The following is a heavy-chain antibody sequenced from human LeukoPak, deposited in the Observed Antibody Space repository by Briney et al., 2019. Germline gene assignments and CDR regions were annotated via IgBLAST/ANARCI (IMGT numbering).Heavy chain of an antibody. CDR3: ARGIVGALGYYFDY. Sequence: SETLSLTCTVSGGSISSGDYYWSWIRQPPGKGLEWIGYIYYSGSTYYNPSLKSRVTISVDTSKNQFSLKLSSVTAADTAVYYCARGIVGALGYYFDYWGQETLVTVSS. CDR1: GGSISSGDYY. V-gene: IGHV4-30-4*01. D-gene: IGHD1-26*01. CDR2: IYYSGST. J-gene: IGHJ4*02.